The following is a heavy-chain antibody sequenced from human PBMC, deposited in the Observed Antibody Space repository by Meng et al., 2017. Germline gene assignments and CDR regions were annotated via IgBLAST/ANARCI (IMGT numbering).Heavy chain of an antibody. CDR2: MSYGGST. CDR3: ARHLGHRDGLKIVFDY. CDR1: GGSISSSPHY. J-gene: IGHJ4*02. V-gene: IGHV4-39*01. Sequence: QLQLQESGPGLVKPSETLSLTCTVSGGSISSSPHYCGWIRHPPGKGLEHIGSMSYGGSTDFNPSLNSRITISVDSSKNQFSLRLSSVTAADTAVYFCARHLGHRDGLKIVFDYWGRGTLVTVSS. D-gene: IGHD2-21*02.